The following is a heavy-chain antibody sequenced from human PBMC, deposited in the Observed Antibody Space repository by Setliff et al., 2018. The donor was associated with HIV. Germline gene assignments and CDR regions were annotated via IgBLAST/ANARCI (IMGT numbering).Heavy chain of an antibody. J-gene: IGHJ3*02. CDR3: MANIAATITYAFDI. CDR2: INPSSGST. Sequence: ASVKVSCKASGYTFTSYYMHWVRQAPGQGLEWMGIINPSSGSTTYAQKFQGRVTMTRDTSISTAYMDLSGLRSDDTAVYYCMANIAATITYAFDIWGQGTMVTVSS. D-gene: IGHD6-13*01. V-gene: IGHV1-46*01. CDR1: GYTFTSYY.